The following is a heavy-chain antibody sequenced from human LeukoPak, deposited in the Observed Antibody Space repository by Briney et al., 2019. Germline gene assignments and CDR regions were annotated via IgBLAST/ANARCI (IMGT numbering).Heavy chain of an antibody. CDR2: ISYDGSNK. CDR1: GFTFSSYG. J-gene: IGHJ5*02. CDR3: ARGPPLFDP. Sequence: GGSPRLSCAASGFTFSSYGMHWVRQAPGKGLEWVAVISYDGSNKYYADSVKGRFTISRDNSKNTLYLQMNSLRAGDTAVYYCARGPPLFDPWGQGTLVTVSS. V-gene: IGHV3-30*03.